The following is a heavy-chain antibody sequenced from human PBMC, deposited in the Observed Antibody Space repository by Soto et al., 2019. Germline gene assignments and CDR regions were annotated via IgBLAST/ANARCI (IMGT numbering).Heavy chain of an antibody. J-gene: IGHJ5*02. Sequence: QVQLQQWGAGLLKPSETLSLTCAVYGGSFTGYYWSWIRQPPGKGVEWIGEINHSGCTNYNPSLMSRVTISVDTSKNHYSLKLNSVTAADTAVYYCARALWGSSWHLLTWGQGTLVTVSS. CDR3: ARALWGSSWHLLT. V-gene: IGHV4-34*01. CDR2: INHSGCT. CDR1: GGSFTGYY. D-gene: IGHD6-13*01.